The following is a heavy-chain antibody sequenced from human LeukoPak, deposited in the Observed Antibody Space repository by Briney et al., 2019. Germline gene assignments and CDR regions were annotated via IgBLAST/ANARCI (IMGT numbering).Heavy chain of an antibody. CDR3: ARTSTAELLLEWLFLPSGWFDP. CDR2: ISSNGGST. CDR1: GFTFSSYA. Sequence: PGGSLRLSCAASGFTFSSYAMHWVRQAPGKGLEYVSAISSNGGSTYYANSVKGRFTISRDNSKNTLYLQMGSLRAEDMAVYYCARTSTAELLLEWLFLPSGWFDPWGQGTLVTVSS. J-gene: IGHJ5*02. V-gene: IGHV3-64*01. D-gene: IGHD3-3*01.